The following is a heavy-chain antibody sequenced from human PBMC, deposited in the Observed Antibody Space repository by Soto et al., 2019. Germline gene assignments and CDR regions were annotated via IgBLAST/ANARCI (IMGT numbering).Heavy chain of an antibody. V-gene: IGHV1-3*01. Sequence: QVQLVQSGAEVKKPGASVKVSCKASGYTFTSYAMHWVRQAPGQRRGWMGWINAGNGNTRYSQKFQGRVTITRDTSASTAYMELSSLRSEDTAVYYCARGPYSGSYPVDDYWGQGTLVTVSS. D-gene: IGHD1-26*01. CDR1: GYTFTSYA. J-gene: IGHJ4*02. CDR2: INAGNGNT. CDR3: ARGPYSGSYPVDDY.